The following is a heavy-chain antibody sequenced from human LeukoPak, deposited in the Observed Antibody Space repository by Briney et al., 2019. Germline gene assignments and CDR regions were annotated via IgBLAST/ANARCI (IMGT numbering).Heavy chain of an antibody. V-gene: IGHV3-33*01. D-gene: IGHD4-23*01. CDR2: IWYDGSNK. CDR1: GFTFSSYG. CDR3: ARDIGGPARGAFDI. Sequence: PGRSLRLSCAASGFTFSSYGMHWVRQAPGKGLEWVAVIWYDGSNKYYADSVRGRFTISRDNSKNTLYLQMNSLRAEDTAVYYCARDIGGPARGAFDIWGQGTMVTVSS. J-gene: IGHJ3*02.